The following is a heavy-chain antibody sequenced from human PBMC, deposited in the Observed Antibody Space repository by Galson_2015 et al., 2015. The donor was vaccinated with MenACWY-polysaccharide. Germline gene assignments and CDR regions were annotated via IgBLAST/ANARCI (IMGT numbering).Heavy chain of an antibody. J-gene: IGHJ3*01. CDR2: ISRKSNDI. Sequence: SLRLSCAASGFVFGDHAMHWVRQAPGRGLEWVSGISRKSNDIGYADSVRGRFSTTRDNAKNSLYLQLNSLRVEDTALYYCARAGIGTVGRKALDIWGQGTMVTVSS. D-gene: IGHD1-26*01. CDR1: GFVFGDHA. CDR3: ARAGIGTVGRKALDI. V-gene: IGHV3-9*01.